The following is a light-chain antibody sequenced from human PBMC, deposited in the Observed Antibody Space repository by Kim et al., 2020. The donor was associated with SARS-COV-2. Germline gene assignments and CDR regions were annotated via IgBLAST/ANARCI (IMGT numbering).Light chain of an antibody. Sequence: LTQPPSVSKGLRQTATLTCTGNSNIVGNQGAAWLQQHQGHPPKLLSYRNNNRPSGISERFSASRSGNTASLTITGLQPEDEADYYCSALDSSLSARVFGGGTQLTV. J-gene: IGLJ3*02. V-gene: IGLV10-54*02. CDR1: SNIVGNQG. CDR2: RNN. CDR3: SALDSSLSARV.